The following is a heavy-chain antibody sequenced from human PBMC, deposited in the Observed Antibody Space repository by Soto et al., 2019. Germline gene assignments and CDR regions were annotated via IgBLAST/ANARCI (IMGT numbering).Heavy chain of an antibody. V-gene: IGHV4-34*01. D-gene: IGHD3-16*02. Sequence: QVQLQQWGAGLLKPSETLSLTCAVYGGSFSGYYWSWIRQPPGKGLEWLGEINHSGSTNYNPSLKSRVTISVDTSKNQFSLKLSSVTAADTAVYYCAREPSANYVWGSYRPYYYYGMDVWGQGTTVTVSS. CDR3: AREPSANYVWGSYRPYYYYGMDV. CDR1: GGSFSGYY. CDR2: INHSGST. J-gene: IGHJ6*02.